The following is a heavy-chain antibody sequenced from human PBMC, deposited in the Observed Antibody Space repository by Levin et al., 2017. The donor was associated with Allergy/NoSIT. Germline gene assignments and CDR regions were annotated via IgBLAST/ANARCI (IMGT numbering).Heavy chain of an antibody. CDR2: IDHSGST. CDR3: ARGVVGATRGVVDY. CDR1: GGSFSGSY. D-gene: IGHD1-26*01. V-gene: IGHV4-34*01. Sequence: SQTLSLTCAVYGGSFSGSYWSWIRQPPEKGLEWIGEIDHSGSTNYNPSLKSRVTISVDTSKNQFSLKLRSVTAADTAEYYCARGVVGATRGVVDYWGQGTLITVSS. J-gene: IGHJ4*02.